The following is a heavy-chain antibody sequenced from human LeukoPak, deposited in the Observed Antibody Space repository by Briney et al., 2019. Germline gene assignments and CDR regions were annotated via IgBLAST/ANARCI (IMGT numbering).Heavy chain of an antibody. J-gene: IGHJ4*02. Sequence: GESLKISCKGSGYNFTSYWIGWVRQMPGKGLEWMGIIYPGDSDTRYSPSFQGQVTISADKSISTAYLQWSSLKASDTAMYYCARHGVYYGNTFDYWGQGTLVTVSS. CDR3: ARHGVYYGNTFDY. CDR2: IYPGDSDT. V-gene: IGHV5-51*01. D-gene: IGHD3-22*01. CDR1: GYNFTSYW.